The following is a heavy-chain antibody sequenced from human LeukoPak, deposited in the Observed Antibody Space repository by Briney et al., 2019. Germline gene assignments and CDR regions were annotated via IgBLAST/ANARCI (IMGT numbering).Heavy chain of an antibody. V-gene: IGHV4-39*07. CDR2: INHSGST. J-gene: IGHJ6*03. Sequence: SETLSLTCAVSGASISSSNYYWGWVRQSPGKGLEWIGEINHSGSTNYNPSLKSRVTISVDTSKNQFSLKLSSVTAADTAVYYCARARTPPRWLAARSYYYYYMDVWGKGTTVTVSS. D-gene: IGHD6-6*01. CDR3: ARARTPPRWLAARSYYYYYMDV. CDR1: GASISSSNYY.